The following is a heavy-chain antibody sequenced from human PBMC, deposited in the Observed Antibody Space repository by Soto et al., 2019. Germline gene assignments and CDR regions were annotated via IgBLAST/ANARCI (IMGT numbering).Heavy chain of an antibody. CDR1: GFTFSTYV. Sequence: EVQLLESGGGLVQPGGSLRLSCAASGFTFSTYVMTWVRQAPGKGLEWVSAISASGGDTYYADSVKGRFTISRDNSKNTLYLQVNSLRVEDTAIYYCVKGGWLDDYGVKGALVTVSA. J-gene: IGHJ4*02. CDR2: ISASGGDT. D-gene: IGHD6-19*01. V-gene: IGHV3-23*01. CDR3: VKGGWLDDY.